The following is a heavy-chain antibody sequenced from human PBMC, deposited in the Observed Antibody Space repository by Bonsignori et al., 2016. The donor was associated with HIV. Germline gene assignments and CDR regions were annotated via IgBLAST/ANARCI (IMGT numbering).Heavy chain of an antibody. CDR3: AKKEGAGAYSFYFDY. CDR2: IRGSDDST. D-gene: IGHD2-15*01. J-gene: IGHJ4*02. V-gene: IGHV3-23*01. Sequence: WIRQPPGKGLEWVSSIRGSDDSTYYADSVKGRFTISRDISQNTLYLQMNSLRAEDTAIYYCAKKEGAGAYSFYFDYWGQGTLVTVSS.